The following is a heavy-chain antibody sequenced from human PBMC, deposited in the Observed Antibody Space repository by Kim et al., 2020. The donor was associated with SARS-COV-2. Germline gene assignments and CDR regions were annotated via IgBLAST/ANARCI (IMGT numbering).Heavy chain of an antibody. Sequence: SVKVSCKASGGTFSSYAISWVRQAPGQGLEWMGGIIPIFGTANYAQKFQGRVTITADESTSTAYMELSSLRSEDTAVYYCARVILRYFDWSTTYGMDVWGQGPTVTVSS. D-gene: IGHD3-9*01. J-gene: IGHJ6*02. V-gene: IGHV1-69*13. CDR3: ARVILRYFDWSTTYGMDV. CDR1: GGTFSSYA. CDR2: IIPIFGTA.